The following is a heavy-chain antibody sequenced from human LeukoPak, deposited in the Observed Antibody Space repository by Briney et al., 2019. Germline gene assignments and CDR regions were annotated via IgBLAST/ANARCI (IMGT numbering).Heavy chain of an antibody. CDR1: GGSFSGYY. Sequence: SETPSLTCAVYGGSFSGYYWSWIRQPPGKGLEWIGEINHSGSTNYNPSLKSRVTISVDTPKKQFSLKLSSVTAADTAVYYCARRGRLTVFGVVIANYFDFWGQGTLVTVSA. CDR2: INHSGST. V-gene: IGHV4-34*01. D-gene: IGHD3-3*01. CDR3: ARRGRLTVFGVVIANYFDF. J-gene: IGHJ4*02.